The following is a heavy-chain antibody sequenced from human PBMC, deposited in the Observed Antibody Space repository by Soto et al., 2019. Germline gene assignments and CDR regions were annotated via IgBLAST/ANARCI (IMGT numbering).Heavy chain of an antibody. V-gene: IGHV4-59*01. CDR1: GGSLINYY. CDR2: VSHSGNT. Sequence: SETLSLTCTVSGGSLINYYWSWVRQAPGEGLGWIGYVSHSGNTHYNPSLKSRVTVSGDTSRNQFSLKLTSVTTADTAVYYCARVWGPDNWGLQAFDIWGQGTMVTVSS. CDR3: ARVWGPDNWGLQAFDI. J-gene: IGHJ3*02. D-gene: IGHD7-27*01.